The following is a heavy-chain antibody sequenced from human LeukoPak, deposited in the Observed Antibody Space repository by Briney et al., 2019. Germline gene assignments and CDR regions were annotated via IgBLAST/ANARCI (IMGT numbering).Heavy chain of an antibody. D-gene: IGHD6-19*01. V-gene: IGHV3-7*01. CDR1: GFTSSNYW. CDR3: ARDRGSSGWYEFDY. CDR2: IKQDGSEK. Sequence: PGGSLRISCAPSGFTSSNYWMSWVRQAPGKGLEWVANIKQDGSEKYYVDSVKGRFTISRDNAKNSLYLQMNSLRAEDTAVYYCARDRGSSGWYEFDYWGQGTLVTVSS. J-gene: IGHJ4*02.